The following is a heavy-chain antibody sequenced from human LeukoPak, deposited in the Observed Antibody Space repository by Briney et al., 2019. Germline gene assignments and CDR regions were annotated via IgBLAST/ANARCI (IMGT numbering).Heavy chain of an antibody. CDR1: GFTFSTHF. V-gene: IGHV3-74*01. Sequence: TGGSLRLSSATSGFTFSTHFMSWVRQAPGKGLVWVSRINTDGITTDYADSVKGRFTISRDNAKNTLYLQMNSLRAEDTAVYYCARSCGWTVFEACWGQGTMVTVSS. CDR3: ARSCGWTVFEAC. CDR2: INTDGITT. D-gene: IGHD6-19*01. J-gene: IGHJ4*02.